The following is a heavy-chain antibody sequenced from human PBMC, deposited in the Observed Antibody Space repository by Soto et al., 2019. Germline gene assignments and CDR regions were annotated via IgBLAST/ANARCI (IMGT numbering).Heavy chain of an antibody. J-gene: IGHJ5*02. D-gene: IGHD1-1*01. V-gene: IGHV1-18*01. Sequence: QVQLVQSGAEVKKPGASVKVSCKASGYTFSTSGFSWVRQAPGQGLEWMGWIGAQNGDTNYAQNFQGRVTMTTDTSTTTSYMELRSLTSDDTAVYFCARDWKGAEGFDPWGQGTLVTVSS. CDR2: IGAQNGDT. CDR3: ARDWKGAEGFDP. CDR1: GYTFSTSG.